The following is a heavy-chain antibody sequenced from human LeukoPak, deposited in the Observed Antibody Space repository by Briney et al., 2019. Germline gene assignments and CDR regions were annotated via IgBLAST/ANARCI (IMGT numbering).Heavy chain of an antibody. D-gene: IGHD3-22*01. Sequence: SETLSLTCTISGGSVSDYYWSWIRQSPGKGLEWIGYIYHTGSTSYSPSLKSRVTISADTSQNQFSLKLSSVTAADTAVYYCARVTGYMIEDYFDSWGQGTLVTVSS. CDR1: GGSVSDYY. V-gene: IGHV4-59*02. CDR3: ARVTGYMIEDYFDS. CDR2: IYHTGST. J-gene: IGHJ4*02.